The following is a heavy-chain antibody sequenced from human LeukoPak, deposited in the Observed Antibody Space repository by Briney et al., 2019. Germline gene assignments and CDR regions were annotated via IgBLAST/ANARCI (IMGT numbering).Heavy chain of an antibody. CDR3: ASGLQRSRSISNHYYFDY. CDR1: GGSISSYY. J-gene: IGHJ4*02. Sequence: SETLSLTCIVSGGSISSYYWSWIRQPPGKGLEWIGYIYYSVSSNYNPSLKSRVTISVDTSKNQFSLKLSSVTAADTAVYYCASGLQRSRSISNHYYFDYWGQGTLVTVSS. CDR2: IYYSVSS. V-gene: IGHV4-59*01. D-gene: IGHD5-24*01.